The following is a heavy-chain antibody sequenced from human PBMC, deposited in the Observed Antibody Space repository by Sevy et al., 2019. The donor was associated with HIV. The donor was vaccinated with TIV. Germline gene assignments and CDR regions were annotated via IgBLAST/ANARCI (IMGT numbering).Heavy chain of an antibody. CDR1: GFTFSSYA. D-gene: IGHD5-18*01. J-gene: IGHJ4*02. V-gene: IGHV3-23*01. Sequence: GGSLRLSCAASGFTFSSYAMSWVRQAPGKGLEWVSAISGSGGSTYYADSMKGRFTISRDNSKNTLYLQMNSLRAEDTAVYYCAKDRVGGYSYGYVGYWGQGTLVTVSS. CDR3: AKDRVGGYSYGYVGY. CDR2: ISGSGGST.